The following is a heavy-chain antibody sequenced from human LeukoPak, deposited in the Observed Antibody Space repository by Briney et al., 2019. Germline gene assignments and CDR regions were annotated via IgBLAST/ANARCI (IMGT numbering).Heavy chain of an antibody. D-gene: IGHD1-14*01. V-gene: IGHV4-61*02. CDR1: GGSISSGTYY. Sequence: PSETLSLTCTVSGGSISSGTYYYSWIRQPAGKGLEWIGRIYPSGSTNYNPSLKSRVAISVDTSKNQFSLRLSSVTAADTAIYYCARKPGPRTTRFDYWGQGTLVTVSS. CDR3: ARKPGPRTTRFDY. CDR2: IYPSGST. J-gene: IGHJ4*02.